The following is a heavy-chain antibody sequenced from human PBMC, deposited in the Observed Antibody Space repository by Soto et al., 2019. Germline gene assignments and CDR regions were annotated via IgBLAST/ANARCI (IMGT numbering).Heavy chain of an antibody. Sequence: SETLSLTCTVSSGSISTYSRNWIRQPPGKGLEWVGYIYYSGSTNYNPSLKSRVTISVDTSKNQFSLKLSSVTAADTAVYYCARRYGYSFDYWGQGTLVTVSS. J-gene: IGHJ4*02. D-gene: IGHD1-1*01. CDR3: ARRYGYSFDY. CDR2: IYYSGST. CDR1: SGSISTYS. V-gene: IGHV4-59*08.